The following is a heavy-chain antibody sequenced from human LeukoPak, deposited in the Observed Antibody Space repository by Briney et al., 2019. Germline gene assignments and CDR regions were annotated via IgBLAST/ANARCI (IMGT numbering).Heavy chain of an antibody. CDR3: TTDGHSGSYSPFDY. V-gene: IGHV3-15*01. CDR1: GFTFSNAW. D-gene: IGHD1-26*01. Sequence: GGSLRLSCAASGFTFSNAWMSWVRQAPGKGLEWVGRIKSKTDGGTTDYAAPAKGRFTISRDDSKNTLYLQMNSLKTEDTAVYYCTTDGHSGSYSPFDYWGQGTLVTVSS. J-gene: IGHJ4*02. CDR2: IKSKTDGGTT.